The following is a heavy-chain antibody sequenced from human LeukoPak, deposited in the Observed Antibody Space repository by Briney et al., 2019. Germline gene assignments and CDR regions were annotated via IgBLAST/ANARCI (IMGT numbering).Heavy chain of an antibody. Sequence: GSLRLSCAASGFTFSSHAMNWVRQAPGKGLEWVSGISGSGGSTYYADSVKGRFTISRDKSKNMLYLQMNSLRAEDTAVYYCAKVSCGGDCYPEYYFDYWGQGTLVTVSS. D-gene: IGHD2-21*02. CDR1: GFTFSSHA. CDR2: ISGSGGST. J-gene: IGHJ4*02. CDR3: AKVSCGGDCYPEYYFDY. V-gene: IGHV3-23*01.